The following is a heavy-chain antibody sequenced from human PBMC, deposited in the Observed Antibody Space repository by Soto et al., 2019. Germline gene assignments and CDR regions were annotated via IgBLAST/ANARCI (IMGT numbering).Heavy chain of an antibody. CDR1: GFTFSSYW. CDR2: IKQDGSEK. V-gene: IGHV3-7*01. CDR3: ARDGRSNKDWFDP. Sequence: EAQLVESGGGLVQPGGSLRLSCAASGFTFSSYWMSWVRQAPGKGLEWVANIKQDGSEKYYVDSVKGRFTISRDNAKNSLYLQMNSLRAEDTAVYYCARDGRSNKDWFDPWGQGTLVTVSS. J-gene: IGHJ5*02. D-gene: IGHD3-10*01.